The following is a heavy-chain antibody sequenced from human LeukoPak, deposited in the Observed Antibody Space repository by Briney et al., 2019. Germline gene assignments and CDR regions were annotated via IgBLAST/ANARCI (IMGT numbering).Heavy chain of an antibody. CDR1: VFIFSGHG. V-gene: IGHV3-23*01. CDR3: AKARGFAEFDY. Sequence: GGSLRLSCAASVFIFSGHGMRWVRQAPGKGPEWVSAISGSGDTTYYADSVKGRFTISRDNSKNTLYLQMNSLRAEDTALYFCAKARGFAEFDYWGQGTLVTVSS. CDR2: ISGSGDTT. D-gene: IGHD3-10*01. J-gene: IGHJ4*02.